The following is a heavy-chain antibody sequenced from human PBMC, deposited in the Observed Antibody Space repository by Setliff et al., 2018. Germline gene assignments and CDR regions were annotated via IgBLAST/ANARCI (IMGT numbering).Heavy chain of an antibody. CDR3: AGDPPSSGYAFDI. D-gene: IGHD5-12*01. CDR1: GFTFSSYA. V-gene: IGHV3-33*01. J-gene: IGHJ3*02. CDR2: IWYDGSNT. Sequence: GGSLGLSCAASGFTFSSYAMHWVRQAPGKGLEWVAFIWYDGSNTYYTGSVKGLFTISRDNSRNTFYLQMNSLRAEDTAVYYCAGDPPSSGYAFDIWGQGTMVTVSS.